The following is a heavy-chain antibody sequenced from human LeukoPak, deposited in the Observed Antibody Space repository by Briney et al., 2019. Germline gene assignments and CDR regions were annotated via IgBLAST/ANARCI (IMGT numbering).Heavy chain of an antibody. CDR2: IYYSGST. V-gene: IGHV4-59*01. J-gene: IGHJ5*02. D-gene: IGHD2-15*01. Sequence: SETLSLTCTVSGGSISSYYWSWIRQPPGKGLEWIGYIYYSGSTNYNPSLKSQVTISVDTSKNQFSLKLSSVTAADTAVYYCARDIKDGFDPWGQGTLVTVSS. CDR1: GGSISSYY. CDR3: ARDIKDGFDP.